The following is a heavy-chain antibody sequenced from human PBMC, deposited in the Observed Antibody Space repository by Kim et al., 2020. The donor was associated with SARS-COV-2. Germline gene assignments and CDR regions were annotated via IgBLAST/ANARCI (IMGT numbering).Heavy chain of an antibody. J-gene: IGHJ6*02. CDR2: ISSSSSYI. Sequence: GGSLRLSCAASGFTFSSYSMNWVRQAPGKGLEWVSSISSSSSYIYYADSVKGRFTISRDNAKNSLYLQMNSLRAEDTAVYYCARVALAAAGSRTKYYYYGMDVWGQGTTVTVSS. V-gene: IGHV3-21*01. CDR3: ARVALAAAGSRTKYYYYGMDV. D-gene: IGHD6-13*01. CDR1: GFTFSSYS.